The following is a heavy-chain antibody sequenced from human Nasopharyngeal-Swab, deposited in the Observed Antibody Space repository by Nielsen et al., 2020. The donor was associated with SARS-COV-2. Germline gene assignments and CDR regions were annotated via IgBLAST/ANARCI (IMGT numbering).Heavy chain of an antibody. D-gene: IGHD6-25*01. V-gene: IGHV3-30*03. Sequence: GGSLRLSCAASGFTFSDYGIQWVRQAPGKGLEWVGVVSSDGSNKYYSDSAKGRFALSRDNSKNTVDPQMNSLTAEDTAVYYCAAGTWYRGGYDAFDVWGQGTVVTVSS. CDR3: AAGTWYRGGYDAFDV. CDR1: GFTFSDYG. CDR2: VSSDGSNK. J-gene: IGHJ3*01.